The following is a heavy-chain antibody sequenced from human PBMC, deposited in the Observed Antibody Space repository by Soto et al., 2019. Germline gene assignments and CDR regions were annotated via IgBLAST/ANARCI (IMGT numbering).Heavy chain of an antibody. CDR2: INSGNGNT. CDR3: ARAVAVPADFDY. V-gene: IGHV1-3*01. Sequence: ASVKVSCKASGYTFTSYAMHWVRQAPGQRLEWMGWINSGNGNTKYSQKFKGRVTITRDTSASTAYMELSSLRSEDTAMYYCARAVAVPADFDYWGLGTLVTVSS. J-gene: IGHJ4*02. CDR1: GYTFTSYA. D-gene: IGHD6-19*01.